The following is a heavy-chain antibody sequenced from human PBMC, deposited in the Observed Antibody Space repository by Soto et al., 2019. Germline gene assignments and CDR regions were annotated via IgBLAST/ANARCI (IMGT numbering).Heavy chain of an antibody. CDR2: INSDGSST. J-gene: IGHJ5*02. CDR3: ARDWHYDFWSGYYRTQGWFDP. D-gene: IGHD3-3*01. CDR1: GFTFSSYW. V-gene: IGHV3-74*01. Sequence: PGGSLRLSCAASGFTFSSYWMHWVRQAPGKGLVWVSRINSDGSSTSYADSVKGRFTISRDNAKNTLYLQMNSLRAEDTAVHYCARDWHYDFWSGYYRTQGWFDPWGQGTLVTVSS.